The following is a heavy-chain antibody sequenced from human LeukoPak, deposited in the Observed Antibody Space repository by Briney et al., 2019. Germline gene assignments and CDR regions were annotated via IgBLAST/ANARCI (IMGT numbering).Heavy chain of an antibody. J-gene: IGHJ4*02. V-gene: IGHV3-21*05. Sequence: SGGSLRLSCAASGFTFSRYAMNWVRQAPGKGLQWVSYINTDSSDIHYADSVKGRFTISRDNARNTLYLQLSSLRAEDSAVYYCARDTFQPGLIDSWGQGTLVTVSS. CDR2: INTDSSDI. CDR1: GFTFSRYA. D-gene: IGHD2-2*01. CDR3: ARDTFQPGLIDS.